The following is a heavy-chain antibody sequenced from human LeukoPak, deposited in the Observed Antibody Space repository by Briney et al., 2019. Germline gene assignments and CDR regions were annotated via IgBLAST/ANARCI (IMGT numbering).Heavy chain of an antibody. Sequence: SVTLSLICSVSVGSIRICYWRWLRQPAGKGLEWIGRIYPIGSTNYNPSLKSRVTMSVDTSKNHFSLKLSSVIAADTAVYNCARDYYGSGSFPFDYWGQGTLVTVSS. V-gene: IGHV4-4*07. D-gene: IGHD3-10*01. CDR3: ARDYYGSGSFPFDY. J-gene: IGHJ4*02. CDR1: VGSIRICY. CDR2: IYPIGST.